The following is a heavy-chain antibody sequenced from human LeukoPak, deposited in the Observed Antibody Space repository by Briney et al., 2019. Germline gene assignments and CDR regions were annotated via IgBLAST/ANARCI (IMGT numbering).Heavy chain of an antibody. CDR1: GGSISSGGYS. D-gene: IGHD6-19*01. CDR3: ARDLGMWGIAVAGGQDG. CDR2: IYHSGST. V-gene: IGHV4-30-2*01. J-gene: IGHJ4*02. Sequence: SSQTLSLTCAVSGGSISSGGYSWSWIRQPPGKGLEWIGYIYHSGSTNYNPSLKSRVTISVDKSKNQFSLKLSSVTAADTAVYYCARDLGMWGIAVAGGQDGWGQGTLVTVSS.